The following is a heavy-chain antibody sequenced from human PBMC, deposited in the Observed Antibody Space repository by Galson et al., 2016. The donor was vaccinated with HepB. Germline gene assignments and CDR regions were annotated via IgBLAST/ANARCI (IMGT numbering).Heavy chain of an antibody. V-gene: IGHV3-23*01. CDR2: VSGSGGST. CDR3: ATFFWSAYWGRIYFLYGLDV. Sequence: SLRLSCAGSGFTFSSYAMSWVRQAPGKGLEWVSGVSGSGGSTYYADSVKGRFTISRDNSKNTLYLQMNSLRAEDTAVYYCATFFWSAYWGRIYFLYGLDVWGQGTTVTVSS. D-gene: IGHD3-3*01. J-gene: IGHJ6*02. CDR1: GFTFSSYA.